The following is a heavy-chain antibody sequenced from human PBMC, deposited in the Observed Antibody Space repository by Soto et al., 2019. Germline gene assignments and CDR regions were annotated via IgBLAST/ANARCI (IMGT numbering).Heavy chain of an antibody. CDR1: GFIFTTNS. V-gene: IGHV3-21*01. CDR3: ARDPPHGGTSSWDADS. D-gene: IGHD2-15*01. Sequence: GGSLRLSCEASGFIFTTNSMNWVRQVPGKGLQWLSAISSSGTFKSYGDSVKGRFTISRDNAKNSLFLQMNNLSGEDTGLYYCARDPPHGGTSSWDADSWGPGTLVTVSS. J-gene: IGHJ4*02. CDR2: ISSSGTFK.